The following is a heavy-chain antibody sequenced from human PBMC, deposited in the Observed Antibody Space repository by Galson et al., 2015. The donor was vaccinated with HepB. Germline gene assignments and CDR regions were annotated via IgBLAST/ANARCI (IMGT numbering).Heavy chain of an antibody. Sequence: LSLTCTVSGGSISSDDYYWSWIRQPPGKGLEWIGYIYYSGSTYYNPSLKSRVTISVDTSKNQFSLKLSSVTAADTAVYYCARVRGSSPLLDYWGQGTLVTVSS. CDR1: GGSISSDDYY. D-gene: IGHD6-6*01. J-gene: IGHJ4*02. CDR3: ARVRGSSPLLDY. CDR2: IYYSGST. V-gene: IGHV4-30-4*01.